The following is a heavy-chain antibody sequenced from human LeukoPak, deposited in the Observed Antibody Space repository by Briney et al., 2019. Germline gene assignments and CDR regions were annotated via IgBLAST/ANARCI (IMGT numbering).Heavy chain of an antibody. V-gene: IGHV3-7*01. CDR3: ARDHSFDY. Sequence: GGSLRLSCAASGFTFSTYWMSWVRQAPGKGLEWVANINEDGSEKDYVDSVKGRFTISRDNAKNSLYLYMNSLRVEDTAIYYCARDHSFDYWGQGTLVTVSS. J-gene: IGHJ4*02. CDR2: INEDGSEK. CDR1: GFTFSTYW.